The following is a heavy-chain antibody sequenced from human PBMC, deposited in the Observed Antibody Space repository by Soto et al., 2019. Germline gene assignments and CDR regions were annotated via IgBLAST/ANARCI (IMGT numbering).Heavy chain of an antibody. CDR3: AKESLIVLMVYAIPPRFDY. J-gene: IGHJ4*02. D-gene: IGHD2-8*01. Sequence: GGSLRLSCAASGLTFSSYAMSWVRQAPGKGLEWVSAISGSGGSTYYADSVKGRFTISRDNSKNTLYLQMNSLRAEDTAVYYCAKESLIVLMVYAIPPRFDYWGQGTLVTVSS. CDR2: ISGSGGST. V-gene: IGHV3-23*01. CDR1: GLTFSSYA.